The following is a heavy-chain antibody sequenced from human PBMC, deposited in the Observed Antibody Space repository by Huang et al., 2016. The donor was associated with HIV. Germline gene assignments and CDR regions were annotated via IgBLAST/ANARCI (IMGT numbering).Heavy chain of an antibody. CDR3: AKGSERSLTGPKYQYYFDY. CDR1: IFTFRTSA. V-gene: IGHV3-23*01. D-gene: IGHD3-3*01. J-gene: IGHJ4*02. Sequence: EVQLLESGGGLVQPGGSLRLSCAASIFTFRTSAMSWVRQAPGKGLEWVLGYSGSGSSTYYADSVKGRFTISRDNSRNTLYLQMKSLRVEDTAIYYCAKGSERSLTGPKYQYYFDYWGQGTLVTVSS. CDR2: YSGSGSST.